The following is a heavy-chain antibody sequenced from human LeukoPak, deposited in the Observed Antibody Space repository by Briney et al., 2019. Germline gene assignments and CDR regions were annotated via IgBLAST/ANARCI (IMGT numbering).Heavy chain of an antibody. Sequence: GGSLRLSCAASGFIFSNYALAWVRQAPGKGLEWVSAISGSGGSTYYADSVKGRFTISRDNSKNTLYLQMNSLRAEDTAVYYCANNDYGDCGGGFVSWGERALVTASS. V-gene: IGHV3-23*01. J-gene: IGHJ4*02. CDR2: ISGSGGST. D-gene: IGHD4-17*01. CDR1: GFIFSNYA. CDR3: ANNDYGDCGGGFVS.